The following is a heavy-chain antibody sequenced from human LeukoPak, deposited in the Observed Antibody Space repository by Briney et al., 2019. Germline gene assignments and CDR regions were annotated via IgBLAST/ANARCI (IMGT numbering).Heavy chain of an antibody. Sequence: GASVKVSCKASGGTFSSYDISWVRQAPGQGLEWMGGIIPIFGTANYAQKFQGRVTITADESTSTAYMELSSLRSEDTAVYYCARDRSGSYYGAFDYWGQGTLATVSS. CDR1: GGTFSSYD. V-gene: IGHV1-69*13. D-gene: IGHD1-26*01. CDR2: IIPIFGTA. CDR3: ARDRSGSYYGAFDY. J-gene: IGHJ4*02.